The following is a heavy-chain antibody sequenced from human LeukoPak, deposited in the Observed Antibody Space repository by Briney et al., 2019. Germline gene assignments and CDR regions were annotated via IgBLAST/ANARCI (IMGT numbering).Heavy chain of an antibody. Sequence: GGSLRLSCAASGFTVSSNYMSWVRQAPGKGLEWVSVIYSGGRTYYADSVKGRFTISRDNSKNTLYLQMNSLRAEDTAVYYCASPRGDYGGNWLSYWGQGTLVTVSS. CDR2: IYSGGRT. CDR1: GFTVSSNY. CDR3: ASPRGDYGGNWLSY. V-gene: IGHV3-66*01. D-gene: IGHD4-23*01. J-gene: IGHJ4*02.